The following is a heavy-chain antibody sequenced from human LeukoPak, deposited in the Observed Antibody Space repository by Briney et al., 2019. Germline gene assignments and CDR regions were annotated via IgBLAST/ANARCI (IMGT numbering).Heavy chain of an antibody. J-gene: IGHJ4*02. CDR2: INGRGDST. V-gene: IGHV3-23*01. D-gene: IGHD7-27*01. CDR3: AKDGGLWVSAHWGDS. Sequence: GGSLRLSCAASGFSFSSYAMSWVRQAPGKGLEWVSGINGRGDSTVYADSVKGRFTISRDNSKNTLFLQMNSLRAEDTAVYYCAKDGGLWVSAHWGDSWGRGTLVTVSS. CDR1: GFSFSSYA.